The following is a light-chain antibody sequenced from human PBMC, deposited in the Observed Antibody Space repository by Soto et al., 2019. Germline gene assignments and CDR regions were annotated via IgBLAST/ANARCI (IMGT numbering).Light chain of an antibody. Sequence: QSVLTQPPSVSGAPGQRVTISCTGSSSNIGAGYDVHWYQQLPGTAPKLLIYGNTNRPSGVPDRFSGSQSGTSASLAISGLQSDDEADYYCAAWDDSLKAIFGGGTQLTVL. V-gene: IGLV1-40*01. CDR2: GNT. CDR3: AAWDDSLKAI. CDR1: SSNIGAGYD. J-gene: IGLJ7*01.